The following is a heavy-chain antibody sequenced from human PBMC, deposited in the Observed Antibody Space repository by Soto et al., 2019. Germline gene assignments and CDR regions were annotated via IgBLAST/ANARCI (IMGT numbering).Heavy chain of an antibody. CDR2: ISSSGTII. CDR1: GFTFSDYY. CDR3: ARGKSIFYGMDV. D-gene: IGHD2-15*01. V-gene: IGHV3-11*01. Sequence: QVQLVESGGGLVKPGGSLRLSCAASGFTFSDYYISWIRQAPGKGLEWVSYISSSGTIIYHADSVKGRFTISRDNAKNSLFLQMSSRRAEDTAVYYCARGKSIFYGMDVWGQGTTVTVSS. J-gene: IGHJ6*02.